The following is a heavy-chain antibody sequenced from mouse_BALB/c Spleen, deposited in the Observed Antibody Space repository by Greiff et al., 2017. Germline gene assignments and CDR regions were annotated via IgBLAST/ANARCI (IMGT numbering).Heavy chain of an antibody. CDR1: GFSLTGYG. CDR3: ARDDGYYVTFFAY. J-gene: IGHJ3*01. CDR2: IWGDGST. V-gene: IGHV2-6-7*01. D-gene: IGHD2-3*01. Sequence: QVQLKESGPGLVAPSQSLSITCTVSGFSLTGYGVNWVRQPPGKGLEWLGMIWGDGSTDYNSALKSRLSISKDNSKSQVFLKMNSLQTDDTARYYCARDDGYYVTFFAYWGQGTLVTVSA.